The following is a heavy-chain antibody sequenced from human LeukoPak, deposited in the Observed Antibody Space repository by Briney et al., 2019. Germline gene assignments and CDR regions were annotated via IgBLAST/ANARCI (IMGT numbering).Heavy chain of an antibody. CDR1: GYTFTGYY. Sequence: ASVKVSCKASGYTFTGYYMHWVRQAPGQGLEWMGWINPNGGGTNYAQKFQGRVTMTRDTSISTAYMELSRLRSDDTAVYYCARGRGYSGYDPLDYWGQGTLVTVSS. V-gene: IGHV1-2*02. D-gene: IGHD5-12*01. J-gene: IGHJ4*02. CDR3: ARGRGYSGYDPLDY. CDR2: INPNGGGT.